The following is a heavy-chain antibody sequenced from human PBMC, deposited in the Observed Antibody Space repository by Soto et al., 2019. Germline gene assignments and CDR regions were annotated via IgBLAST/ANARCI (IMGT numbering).Heavy chain of an antibody. CDR1: GGSFSGYY. CDR2: INHSGST. CDR3: ARVPRIQLWLGRYYYYGMDV. J-gene: IGHJ6*02. Sequence: PSETLSLTCAVHGGSFSGYYWSWIRQPPGKGLEWIGEINHSGSTNYNPSLKSRVTISVDTSKNQFSLKLSSVTAADTAVYYCARVPRIQLWLGRYYYYGMDVWGQGTTVTVSS. D-gene: IGHD5-18*01. V-gene: IGHV4-34*01.